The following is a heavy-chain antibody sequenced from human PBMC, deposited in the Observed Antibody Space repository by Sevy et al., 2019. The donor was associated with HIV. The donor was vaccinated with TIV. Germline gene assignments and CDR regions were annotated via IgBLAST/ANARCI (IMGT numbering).Heavy chain of an antibody. CDR1: GFTFSSYS. J-gene: IGHJ4*02. CDR2: ISSRNIYI. CDR3: ARGVGVVGGVIDS. Sequence: GGCLRLSCAASGFTFSSYSMNWVRQAPGKGLEWVSSISSRNIYIYYVDSVKGRFTISRDNAKNSLDLQMNSLRAEDSAVYYCARGVGVVGGVIDSWGQGTLVTVSS. V-gene: IGHV3-21*01. D-gene: IGHD3-10*01.